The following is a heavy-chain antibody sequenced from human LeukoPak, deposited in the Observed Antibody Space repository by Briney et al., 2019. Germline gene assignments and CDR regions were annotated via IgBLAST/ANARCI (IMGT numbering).Heavy chain of an antibody. CDR1: GGSISSYY. J-gene: IGHJ4*02. CDR3: ASADYDDYYIDF. CDR2: IYYSGMT. Sequence: SETPSLTCPVSGGSISSYYWSWIRQPPGKGLDWIGYIYYSGMTNYNPSLKSRVTIALDTSKNQFSLKLSSVTAADTAVYYCASADYDDYYIDFWGQGTLVTVSS. V-gene: IGHV4-59*01. D-gene: IGHD4-17*01.